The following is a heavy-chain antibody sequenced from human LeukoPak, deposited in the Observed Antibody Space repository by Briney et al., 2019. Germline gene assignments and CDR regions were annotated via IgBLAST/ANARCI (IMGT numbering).Heavy chain of an antibody. CDR3: ASSLINVDTAMVDY. Sequence: GASVKVSCKASGGTFSSYAISWVRQAPGQGLEWMGRIIPILGIANYAQKFQGRVTITADKSTSTAYMELSSLRSEDTAVYYCASSLINVDTAMVDYWGQGTLVTVS. CDR2: IIPILGIA. V-gene: IGHV1-69*04. J-gene: IGHJ4*02. D-gene: IGHD5-18*01. CDR1: GGTFSSYA.